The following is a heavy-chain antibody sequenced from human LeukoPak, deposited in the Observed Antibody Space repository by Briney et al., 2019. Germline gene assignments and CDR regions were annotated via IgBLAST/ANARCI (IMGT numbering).Heavy chain of an antibody. CDR1: GFTFDDYA. D-gene: IGHD3-22*01. J-gene: IGHJ2*01. CDR2: ISWNSGSI. Sequence: PGGSLRLSCAASGFTFDDYAMHWVRQAPGKGLEWVSGISWNSGSIGYADSVKGRFTISRDNAKNSLYLQMNSLRAEDTALYYCAKSRQRMIVVVTLPYYWYFDLWGRGTLVTVSS. V-gene: IGHV3-9*01. CDR3: AKSRQRMIVVVTLPYYWYFDL.